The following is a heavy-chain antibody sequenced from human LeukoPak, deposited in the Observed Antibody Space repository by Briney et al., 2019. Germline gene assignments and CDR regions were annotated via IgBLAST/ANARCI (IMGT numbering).Heavy chain of an antibody. CDR1: GGTFSIYA. D-gene: IGHD6-19*01. V-gene: IGHV1-69*06. Sequence: WASVKVSCKASGGTFSIYAISWVRQAPGQGLEWMGGIIPIFVTANYAQKFQGSVTITADKSTSTAYMELSSLRSEDTAVYYCARVIAVAQAFDIWGQGTMVTVSS. CDR2: IIPIFVTA. J-gene: IGHJ3*02. CDR3: ARVIAVAQAFDI.